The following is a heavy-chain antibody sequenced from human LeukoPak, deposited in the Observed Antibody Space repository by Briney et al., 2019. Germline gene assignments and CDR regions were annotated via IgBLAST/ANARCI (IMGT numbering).Heavy chain of an antibody. D-gene: IGHD3-10*01. CDR1: GYTFTSYG. Sequence: ASVKVSCKASGYTFTSYGISWVRQAPGQGLEWMGWISAYNGNTNYAQKLQGRVTMTTDTSTSTAYMELRSLRSDDTAVYYCARDTDYGSGSYYKRENWFDPWGQGTLVTVSS. J-gene: IGHJ5*02. CDR3: ARDTDYGSGSYYKRENWFDP. CDR2: ISAYNGNT. V-gene: IGHV1-18*01.